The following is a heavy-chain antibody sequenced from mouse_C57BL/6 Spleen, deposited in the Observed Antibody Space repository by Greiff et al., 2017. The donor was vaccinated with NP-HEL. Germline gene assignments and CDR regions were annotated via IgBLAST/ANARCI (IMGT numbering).Heavy chain of an antibody. CDR1: GFSLTSYG. Sequence: VQLQQSGPGLVQPSQSLSITCTVSGFSLTSYGVHWVRQSPGKGLEWLGVIWRGGSTDYNAAFMSRLSITKDNSKSQVFFKMNSLQADDTAIYYCAKKREYYDYDDAMDYWGQGTSVTVSS. J-gene: IGHJ4*01. V-gene: IGHV2-5*01. D-gene: IGHD2-4*01. CDR2: IWRGGST. CDR3: AKKREYYDYDDAMDY.